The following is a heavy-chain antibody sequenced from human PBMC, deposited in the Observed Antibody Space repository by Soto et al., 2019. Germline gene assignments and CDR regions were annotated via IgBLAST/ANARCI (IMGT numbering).Heavy chain of an antibody. CDR3: ASSLTKRAMDV. D-gene: IGHD6-25*01. Sequence: QVQLVQSGAEVQKPGSSVKVSCKASGGTFSSYTISWVRQAPGQGLEWMGRIIPILGIANYAQKFQGRVTITADNSTSTAYMELSSLRSEDTAVYYCASSLTKRAMDVWGKGTTVTVSS. CDR1: GGTFSSYT. CDR2: IIPILGIA. J-gene: IGHJ6*04. V-gene: IGHV1-69*02.